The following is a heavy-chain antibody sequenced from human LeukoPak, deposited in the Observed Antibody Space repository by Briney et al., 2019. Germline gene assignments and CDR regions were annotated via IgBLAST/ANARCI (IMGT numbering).Heavy chain of an antibody. J-gene: IGHJ5*02. V-gene: IGHV1-8*03. CDR1: GYTFTSYD. D-gene: IGHD2-2*01. CDR2: MNPNSGNT. CDR3: ARGKGIVVVPAARWFDP. Sequence: PVASVKVSCKASGYTFTSYDINWVRQATGQGLEWMGWMNPNSGNTGYAQKFQGRVTITRNTSISTAYMELSSLRSEDTAVYYCARGKGIVVVPAARWFDPWGQGTLVTVSS.